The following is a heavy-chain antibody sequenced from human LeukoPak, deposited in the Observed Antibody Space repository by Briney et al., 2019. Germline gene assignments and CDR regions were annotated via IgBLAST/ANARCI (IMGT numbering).Heavy chain of an antibody. Sequence: QSGGSLRLSCALSGFSFGVYEIHSVRQAPGKGLEWISDISSSGTTTYYADSVKGRFTISRDNAKNSLYLQMNSLRAEDTAVYYCTSLTVAINLDYWGPGTLVTVSS. V-gene: IGHV3-48*03. CDR1: GFSFGVYE. D-gene: IGHD3-22*01. CDR3: TSLTVAINLDY. CDR2: ISSSGTTT. J-gene: IGHJ4*02.